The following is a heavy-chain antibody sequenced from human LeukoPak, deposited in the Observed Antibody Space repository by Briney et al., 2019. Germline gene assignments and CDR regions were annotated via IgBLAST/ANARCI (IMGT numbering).Heavy chain of an antibody. CDR2: INHSGST. J-gene: IGHJ4*02. CDR3: ARPRRGYSYGVFDY. CDR1: GGSLSSYY. V-gene: IGHV4-34*01. Sequence: PSETLSLTCTVSGGSLSSYYWSWIRQPPGKGLEWIGEINHSGSTNYNPSLKSRVTISVDTSKNQFSLKLSSVTAADTAVYYCARPRRGYSYGVFDYWGQGTLVTVSS. D-gene: IGHD5-18*01.